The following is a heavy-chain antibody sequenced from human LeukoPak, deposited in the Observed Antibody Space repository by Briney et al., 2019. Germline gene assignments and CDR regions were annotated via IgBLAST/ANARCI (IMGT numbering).Heavy chain of an antibody. CDR3: ARRGCSSTSCWFDP. V-gene: IGHV4-31*03. CDR1: GGSISSGGYY. D-gene: IGHD2-2*01. J-gene: IGHJ5*02. CDR2: IYYSGST. Sequence: PSETLSLTCTVSGGSISSGGYYWSWIRQHPGKGLEWIGYIYYSGSTYCNPSLKSRVTISVDTSKNQFSLKLSSVTAADTAVYYCARRGCSSTSCWFDPWGQGTLVTVSS.